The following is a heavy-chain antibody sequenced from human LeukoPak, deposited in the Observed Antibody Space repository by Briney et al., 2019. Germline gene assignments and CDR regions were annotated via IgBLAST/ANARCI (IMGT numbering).Heavy chain of an antibody. CDR3: ARAHYDYVWGSYRYGLVIFDY. CDR2: INHSGST. V-gene: IGHV4-34*01. D-gene: IGHD3-16*02. Sequence: SETLSLTCAVYGGSFSGYYWSWIRQPPGKGLEWIGEINHSGSTNYNPSLKSRVTISVDTSKNQFSLKLSSVPAADRAVYYCARAHYDYVWGSYRYGLVIFDYWGQGTLVTVPS. CDR1: GGSFSGYY. J-gene: IGHJ4*02.